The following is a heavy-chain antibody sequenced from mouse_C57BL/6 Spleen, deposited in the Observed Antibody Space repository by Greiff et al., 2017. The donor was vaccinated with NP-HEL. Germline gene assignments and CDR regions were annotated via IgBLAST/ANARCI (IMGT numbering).Heavy chain of an antibody. CDR3: ARGGNYYSFYFDY. D-gene: IGHD1-1*01. J-gene: IGHJ2*01. CDR2: ISDGGSYT. CDR1: GFTFSSYA. Sequence: DVKLVESGGGLVKPGGSLKLSCAASGFTFSSYAMSWVRQTPEKRLEWVATISDGGSYTYYPDNVKGRFTISRDNAKNNLSLQMSHLRSEDTAMDYCARGGNYYSFYFDYWGQGTTLTVSS. V-gene: IGHV5-4*03.